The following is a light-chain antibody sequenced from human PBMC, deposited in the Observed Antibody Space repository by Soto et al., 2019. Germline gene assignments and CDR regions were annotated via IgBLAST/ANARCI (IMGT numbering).Light chain of an antibody. V-gene: IGLV2-14*01. CDR1: SSDVGGYNH. J-gene: IGLJ2*01. CDR3: SSYTSSSAVV. CDR2: AVS. Sequence: QSALTQPASVSRSPGQSITISCTGTSSDVGGYNHVSWYQQHPGKAPKLMIYAVSNRPSGVSNRFSGSKSGNTASLTISGLQAEDEADYFCSSYTSSSAVVFGGGTKLTVL.